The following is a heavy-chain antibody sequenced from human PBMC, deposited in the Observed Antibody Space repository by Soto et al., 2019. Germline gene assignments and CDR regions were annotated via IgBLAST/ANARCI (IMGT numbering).Heavy chain of an antibody. J-gene: IGHJ4*02. CDR3: ARHKRSPPYYDFWSGSFDY. D-gene: IGHD3-3*01. V-gene: IGHV4-30-4*01. CDR1: GGSISSCDYY. CDR2: IYYSGST. Sequence: SETLSLTCTVSGGSISSCDYYWSWIRQPPGKGLEWIGYIYYSGSTYYNPSLKSRVTISVDTSKNQFSLKLSSVTAADTAVYYCARHKRSPPYYDFWSGSFDYWGQGTLVTVSS.